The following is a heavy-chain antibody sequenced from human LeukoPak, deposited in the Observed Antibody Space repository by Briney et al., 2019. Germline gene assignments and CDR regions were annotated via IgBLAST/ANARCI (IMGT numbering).Heavy chain of an antibody. Sequence: GGSLRPSCAASGFTFSSYAMSWVRQAPGKGLEWVSAISGSGGSTYYADSVKGRFTISRDNSKNTLYLQMNSLRAEDTAAYYCAKDADIVVVVAADFDYWGQGTLVTVSS. CDR3: AKDADIVVVVAADFDY. V-gene: IGHV3-23*01. CDR2: ISGSGGST. D-gene: IGHD2-15*01. J-gene: IGHJ4*02. CDR1: GFTFSSYA.